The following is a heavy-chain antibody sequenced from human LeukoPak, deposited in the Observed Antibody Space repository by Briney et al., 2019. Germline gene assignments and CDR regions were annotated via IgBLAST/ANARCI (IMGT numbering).Heavy chain of an antibody. CDR2: IYHSGST. CDR3: ARAVDYGDYGWFDP. D-gene: IGHD4-17*01. CDR1: GGSISSSNW. Sequence: PSGPLSLTCAVSGGSISSSNWWSWVRPPPGKGLEWIGEIYHSGSTNYNPSLKSRVTISVDKSKNQFSLKLSSVTAADTAVYYCARAVDYGDYGWFDPWGQGTLVTVSS. V-gene: IGHV4-4*02. J-gene: IGHJ5*02.